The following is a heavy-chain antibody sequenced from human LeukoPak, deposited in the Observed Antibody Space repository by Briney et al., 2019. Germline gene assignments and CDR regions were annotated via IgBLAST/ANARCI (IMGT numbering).Heavy chain of an antibody. Sequence: PSEILSLTCTVSGGSISSYYWSWIRQPPGKGLEWIGYIYYSGSTNYNPSLKSRVTISVDTSKNQFSLKLSSVTAADTAVYYCATVKTGYSSNWNWFDPWGQGTLVTVSS. CDR2: IYYSGST. CDR3: ATVKTGYSSNWNWFDP. CDR1: GGSISSYY. J-gene: IGHJ5*02. D-gene: IGHD6-13*01. V-gene: IGHV4-59*01.